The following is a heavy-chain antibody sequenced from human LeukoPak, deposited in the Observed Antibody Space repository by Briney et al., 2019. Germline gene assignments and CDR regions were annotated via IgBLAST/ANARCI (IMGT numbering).Heavy chain of an antibody. CDR3: ARDDPYYYDSSGYLRDDAFDI. CDR2: ISAYNGNT. CDR1: GYTFTSYA. J-gene: IGHJ3*02. V-gene: IGHV1-18*01. Sequence: GASVKVSCKASGYTFTSYAMNWVRQAPGQGLEWMGWISAYNGNTNYAQKLQGRVTMTTDTSTSTAYMELRSLRSDDTAVYYCARDDPYYYDSSGYLRDDAFDIWGQGTMVTVSS. D-gene: IGHD3-22*01.